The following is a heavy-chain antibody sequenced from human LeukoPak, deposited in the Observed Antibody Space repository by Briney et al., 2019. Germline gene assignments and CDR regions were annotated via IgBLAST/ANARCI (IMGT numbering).Heavy chain of an antibody. CDR1: GFTFSTYS. V-gene: IGHV3-21*01. CDR2: ISSGGRYI. D-gene: IGHD3-10*01. J-gene: IGHJ4*02. CDR3: ARAAGSGSYYNPFDY. Sequence: PGGSLRLSCAASGFTFSTYSMNWVRQAPGKGLEWVSSISSGGRYIYYADSVKGRFTISRDNAKNSLYLQMNSVRAEDTALYYCARAAGSGSYYNPFDYWGQGTLVTVSS.